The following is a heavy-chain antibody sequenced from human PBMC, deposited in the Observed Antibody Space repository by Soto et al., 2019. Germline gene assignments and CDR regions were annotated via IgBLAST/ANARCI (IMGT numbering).Heavy chain of an antibody. Sequence: GASVEVSWEASGGAFGIYAMSWVRQAPGQGLEWMGGIIPIFGTANYAQKFQGRVTITADESTSTAYMELSSLRSEDTAVYYCAIIYDSWSGYNTYYYYGMDVWGQGTTVTVSS. V-gene: IGHV1-69*13. J-gene: IGHJ6*02. CDR1: GGAFGIYA. D-gene: IGHD3-3*01. CDR2: IIPIFGTA. CDR3: AIIYDSWSGYNTYYYYGMDV.